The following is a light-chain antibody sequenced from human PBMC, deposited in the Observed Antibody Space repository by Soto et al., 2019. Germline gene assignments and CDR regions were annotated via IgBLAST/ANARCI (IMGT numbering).Light chain of an antibody. CDR2: DVS. CDR3: QQYNNWPFS. J-gene: IGKJ5*01. CDR1: QGVTTN. Sequence: EILLTQSPDTLSVSPGERVTISCRAGQGVTTNFAWYQQKSGQSPRLLIYDVSSRATGVPSRFSGTGSETDFTLTISGLQSEDSAIYFCQQYNNWPFSFGQGTRLEIK. V-gene: IGKV3-15*01.